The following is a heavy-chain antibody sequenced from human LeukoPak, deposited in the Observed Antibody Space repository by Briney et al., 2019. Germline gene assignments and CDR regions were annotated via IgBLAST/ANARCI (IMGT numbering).Heavy chain of an antibody. J-gene: IGHJ4*02. CDR3: ASLAYYDSSGSLYYFNY. CDR1: GFTFSSYS. V-gene: IGHV3-21*01. Sequence: GGSLRLSCAASGFTFSSYSMNWVRQAPGKGLEWVSSISGSSSYIYYAGSVKGRFTISRDNAKSSLYLQMNSLRDEDTAVYYCASLAYYDSSGSLYYFNYWGQGTLVTVSS. CDR2: ISGSSSYI. D-gene: IGHD3-22*01.